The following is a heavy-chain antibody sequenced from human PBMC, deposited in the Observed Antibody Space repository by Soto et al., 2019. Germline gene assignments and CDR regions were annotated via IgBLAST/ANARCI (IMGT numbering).Heavy chain of an antibody. CDR1: SGSVSITKG. V-gene: IGHV4-4*02. CDR3: ARGYRHFDY. D-gene: IGHD1-26*01. J-gene: IGHJ4*02. Sequence: PSLTLSLTCACCSGSVSITKGWGWVRQPPGKGLEWIGEIYHSGSTTYNPSLKSRVTISVDKSKNTLYLQMNSLRAEDTAVYYCARGYRHFDYWGQGTLVTVSS. CDR2: IYHSGST.